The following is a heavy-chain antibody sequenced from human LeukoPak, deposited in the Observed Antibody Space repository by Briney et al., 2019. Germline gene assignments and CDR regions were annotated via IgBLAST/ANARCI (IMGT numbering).Heavy chain of an antibody. CDR2: INHSGST. V-gene: IGHV4-34*01. J-gene: IGHJ4*02. CDR3: ASSGDHRFDY. CDR1: GGSFSGYY. Sequence: SETLSLTCAVYGGSFSGYYWSWIRQPPGKGLEWIGEINHSGSTNYNPSLKSRVTISVDTSKNQFSLKLSSVTAADTAVYYCASSGDHRFDYWGQGTLVTVSS. D-gene: IGHD4-17*01.